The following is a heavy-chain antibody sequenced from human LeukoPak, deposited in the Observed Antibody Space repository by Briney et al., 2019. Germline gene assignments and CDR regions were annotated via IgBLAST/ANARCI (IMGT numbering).Heavy chain of an antibody. V-gene: IGHV3-23*01. Sequence: PGGSLRISCAASGFTFSSYAMSWVRQVPGKGLEWVSAISETGVGTYYAGSVRGRFSISRDNSKNTLYLQMNSLRADDTAVYYCAKEVKVVNLHLNCWGQGTLVTVSS. CDR1: GFTFSSYA. D-gene: IGHD4-23*01. CDR2: ISETGVGT. CDR3: AKEVKVVNLHLNC. J-gene: IGHJ4*02.